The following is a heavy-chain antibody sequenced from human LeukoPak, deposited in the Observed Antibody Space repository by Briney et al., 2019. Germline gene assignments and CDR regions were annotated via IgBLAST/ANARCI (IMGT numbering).Heavy chain of an antibody. Sequence: GESLKISFKGSGYGFTSYWIGWVRQMPGKGVEWMGIIYPGESDTRYSPSFQRQVTISADKSISTAYLQWSSLKAPDTAMYYCARPLAVGATKRGYIGWFDPWGQGTLVTVSS. V-gene: IGHV5-51*01. J-gene: IGHJ5*02. CDR3: ARPLAVGATKRGYIGWFDP. CDR2: IYPGESDT. CDR1: GYGFTSYW. D-gene: IGHD1-26*01.